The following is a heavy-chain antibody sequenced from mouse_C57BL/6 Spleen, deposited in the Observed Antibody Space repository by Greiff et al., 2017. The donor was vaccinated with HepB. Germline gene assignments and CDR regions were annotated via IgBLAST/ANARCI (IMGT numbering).Heavy chain of an antibody. CDR1: GYTFTNYW. V-gene: IGHV1-63*01. Sequence: VQLQQSGAELVRPGTSVKMSCKASGYTFTNYWIGWAKQRPGHGLEWIGDIYPGGGYTNYNEKFKGKATLTADKSSSTAYMQFSSLTSEDSAISYCAREDRWGPYAMDYWGQGTSVTVSS. CDR2: IYPGGGYT. J-gene: IGHJ4*01. D-gene: IGHD2-3*01. CDR3: AREDRWGPYAMDY.